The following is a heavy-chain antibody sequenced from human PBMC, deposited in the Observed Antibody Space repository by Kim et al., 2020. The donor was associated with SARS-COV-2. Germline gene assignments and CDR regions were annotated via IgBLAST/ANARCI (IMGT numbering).Heavy chain of an antibody. CDR2: ISSSSSTI. Sequence: GGSLRLSCAASGFTFSSYSMNWVRQAPGKGLEWVSYISSSSSTIYYADSVKGRFTISRDNAKNSLYLQMNSLRAEDTAVYYCARDQGRATANFDYWGQGTLVTVSS. CDR3: ARDQGRATANFDY. D-gene: IGHD5-12*01. V-gene: IGHV3-48*04. J-gene: IGHJ4*02. CDR1: GFTFSSYS.